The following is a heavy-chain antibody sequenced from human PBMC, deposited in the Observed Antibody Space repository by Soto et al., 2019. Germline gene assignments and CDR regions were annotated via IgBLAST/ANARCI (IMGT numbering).Heavy chain of an antibody. V-gene: IGHV3-23*01. J-gene: IGHJ4*02. CDR1: GFTFSTFD. CDR3: VKGAWLDY. Sequence: EVQLLESGGGLIQPVGSLILSCAASGFTFSTFDMTWVRQPPGKGLEWVSLIRGRSGSTYYAYSVKGRFNISKDNSKNTLYLKMNSLRAEDTAVYFCVKGAWLDYWGQGNMVTVSS. CDR2: IRGRSGST.